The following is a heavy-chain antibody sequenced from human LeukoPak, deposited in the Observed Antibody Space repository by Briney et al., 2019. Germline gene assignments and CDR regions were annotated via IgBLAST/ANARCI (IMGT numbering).Heavy chain of an antibody. CDR3: AKSSNYYDSREVDY. D-gene: IGHD3-22*01. J-gene: IGHJ4*02. V-gene: IGHV3-23*01. Sequence: PGGSLRLSCAASGFTLSSYAMGWVRQAPGKGLEWVSAISGSGGSTYYADSVKGRFTISRDNSKNTLYLQMNSLRAEDTAVYYCAKSSNYYDSREVDYWGQGTLVTVSS. CDR1: GFTLSSYA. CDR2: ISGSGGST.